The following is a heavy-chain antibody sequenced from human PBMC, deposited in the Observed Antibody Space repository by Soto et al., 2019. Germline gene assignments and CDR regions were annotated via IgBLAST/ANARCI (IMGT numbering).Heavy chain of an antibody. CDR3: AKDHGSSGWYSYYDY. Sequence: PGGVPRLSCAASGFTFSSYAMSWVRQAPGKGLEWVSAISGSGGSTYYADSVKGRFTISRDNSKNTLYLQMNSLRAEDTAVYYCAKDHGSSGWYSYYDYWGQGTLVTVSS. D-gene: IGHD6-19*01. V-gene: IGHV3-23*01. CDR1: GFTFSSYA. J-gene: IGHJ4*02. CDR2: ISGSGGST.